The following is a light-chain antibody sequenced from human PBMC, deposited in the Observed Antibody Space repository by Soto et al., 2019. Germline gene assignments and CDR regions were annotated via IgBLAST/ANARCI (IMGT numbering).Light chain of an antibody. CDR3: QQYNNWPPIT. CDR1: QSVSGN. J-gene: IGKJ3*01. V-gene: IGKV3-15*01. Sequence: EIVMTQSPATLSVSPGERATLSCRASQSVSGNLAWYQQKPGQVPRLLIYAASTRATGTPARFSGSGSGTEFTLTINSLQSEDFAVYYCQQYNNWPPITFGPGTKVDIK. CDR2: AAS.